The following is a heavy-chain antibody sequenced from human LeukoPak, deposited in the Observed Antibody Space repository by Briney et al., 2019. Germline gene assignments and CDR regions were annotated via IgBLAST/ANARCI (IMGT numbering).Heavy chain of an antibody. D-gene: IGHD7-27*01. CDR2: LSPNSGNT. J-gene: IGHJ4*02. CDR3: TVGPPNWGFDY. CDR1: RYTFTSHD. Sequence: ASVKVSCKASRYTFTSHDNNWVRQATGQGFEWMGWLSPNSGNTGYAQRFQGRVAMTRNTSISTAYMELSSLRSEDTAVYYCTVGPPNWGFDYWGQGTLVTVSS. V-gene: IGHV1-8*01.